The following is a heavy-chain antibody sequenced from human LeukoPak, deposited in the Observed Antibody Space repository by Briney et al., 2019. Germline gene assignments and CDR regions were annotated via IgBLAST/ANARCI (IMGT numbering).Heavy chain of an antibody. Sequence: GGSLRLSCVASGFTFTDHPMNWVRQAPGKGLEWISYIGGDGIAFYADSVKGRFTASKDDARTSMYLQMNSLRVEDTAVYYCAKDRANWAVDDWGQGTQVTVSS. D-gene: IGHD3-16*01. CDR1: GFTFTDHP. J-gene: IGHJ4*02. V-gene: IGHV3-69-1*01. CDR2: IGGDGIA. CDR3: AKDRANWAVDD.